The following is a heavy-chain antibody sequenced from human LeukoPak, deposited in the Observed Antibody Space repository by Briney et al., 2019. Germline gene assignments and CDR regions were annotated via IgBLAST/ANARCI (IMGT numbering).Heavy chain of an antibody. CDR2: ISAYNGIT. CDR1: GYTFTSNG. D-gene: IGHD1-26*01. CDR3: ARNVGGTRGAPFDY. J-gene: IGHJ4*02. V-gene: IGHV1-18*04. Sequence: AASVKVSCKASGYTFTSNGISWVRQAPGQGLEWMGWISAYNGITNYAQKLQGRVTMTTDTSTSTAYMELRSLRSDDTAVYYCARNVGGTRGAPFDYWGQGTLVTVSS.